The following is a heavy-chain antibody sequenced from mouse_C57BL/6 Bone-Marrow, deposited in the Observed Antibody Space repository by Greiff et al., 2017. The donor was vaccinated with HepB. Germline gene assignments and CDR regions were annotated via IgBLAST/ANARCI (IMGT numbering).Heavy chain of an antibody. V-gene: IGHV1-50*01. D-gene: IGHD2-12*01. CDR3: ARNYYNYFDY. CDR2: IDPSDSYT. Sequence: VQLQQPGAELVKPGASVKLSCKASGYTFTSYWMQWVKQRPGQGLEWIGEIDPSDSYTNYNQKFKGKATLTVDTSSSTAYMQLSSLTSEDSAVYYCARNYYNYFDYWGQGTTLTVSS. CDR1: GYTFTSYW. J-gene: IGHJ2*01.